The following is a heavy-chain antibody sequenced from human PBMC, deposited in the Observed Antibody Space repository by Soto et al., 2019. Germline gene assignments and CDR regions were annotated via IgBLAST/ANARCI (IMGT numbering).Heavy chain of an antibody. Sequence: GGSLRLSCAASGFTFSSYWMSWVRQAPGKGLEWVANIKQDGSEKYYVDSVKGRFTISRDNARNSLYLQMKSLRAEDTAVYYCARDRFGRFQRSGGACYDFWGQGTRVTVSS. CDR1: GFTFSSYW. D-gene: IGHD2-15*01. CDR3: ARDRFGRFQRSGGACYDF. V-gene: IGHV3-7*01. CDR2: IKQDGSEK. J-gene: IGHJ4*02.